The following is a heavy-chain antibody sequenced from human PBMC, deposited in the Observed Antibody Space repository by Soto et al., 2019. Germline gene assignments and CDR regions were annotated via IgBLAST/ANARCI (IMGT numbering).Heavy chain of an antibody. V-gene: IGHV1-69*04. J-gene: IGHJ5*02. Sequence: GASVKVSCKASGGTFSSYTISWVRQAPGQGLEWMGRIIPILGIANYAQKFQGRVTITADKSTSTAYMELSSLRSEDTAVYYCARDSLSGQPQFDPWGQGTLVTVSS. D-gene: IGHD6-25*01. CDR1: GGTFSSYT. CDR2: IIPILGIA. CDR3: ARDSLSGQPQFDP.